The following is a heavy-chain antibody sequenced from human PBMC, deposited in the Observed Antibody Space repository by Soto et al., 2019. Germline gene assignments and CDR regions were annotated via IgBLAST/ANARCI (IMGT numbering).Heavy chain of an antibody. D-gene: IGHD3-10*01. CDR3: AASGSSGQFEH. J-gene: IGHJ4*02. CDR2: THHSGRT. CDR1: GGSMSSSNW. Sequence: SETLSLTCIVSGGSMSSSNWWNWVRQPPGKGLEWIGETHHSGRTNYNPSLKSRVIISVDESKNHFSLKLSSVTAADTAVYYCAASGSSGQFEHWAQGTLVTVSS. V-gene: IGHV4-4*02.